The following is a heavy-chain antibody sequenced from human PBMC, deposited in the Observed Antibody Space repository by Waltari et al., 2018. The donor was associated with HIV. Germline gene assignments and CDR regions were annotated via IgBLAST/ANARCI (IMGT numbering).Heavy chain of an antibody. CDR3: ARPIGRGQDY. CDR2: IKQDGSEK. Sequence: EVQLVESGGGLVQPGGSLRLSCAASGFTFSSYWMIWVRQAPGKGLEWVANIKQDGSEKNYVDSVKGRFTISRDNAKNSLYLQMNSLRVEDTAVYYCARPIGRGQDYWGQGTLVTVSS. V-gene: IGHV3-7*01. J-gene: IGHJ4*02. CDR1: GFTFSSYW.